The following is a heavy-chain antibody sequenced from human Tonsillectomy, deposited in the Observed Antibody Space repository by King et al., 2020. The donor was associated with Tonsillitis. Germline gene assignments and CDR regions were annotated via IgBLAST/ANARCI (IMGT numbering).Heavy chain of an antibody. V-gene: IGHV3-23*04. CDR3: AKDRTVGASDY. J-gene: IGHJ4*02. Sequence: VQLVESGGGLVQPGGSLRLSCAASGFTFSSYAMSWVRQAPGKGLERVSAISGSGGSTYYADSVKGRFTISRDNYKHTMYLQMNARRAEDTAVYYCAKDRTVGASDYWGQGTLVTVSS. CDR1: GFTFSSYA. D-gene: IGHD1-26*01. CDR2: ISGSGGST.